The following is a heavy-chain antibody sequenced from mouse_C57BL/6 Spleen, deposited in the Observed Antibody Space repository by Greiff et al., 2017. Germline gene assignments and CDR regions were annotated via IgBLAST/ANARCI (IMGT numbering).Heavy chain of an antibody. V-gene: IGHV1-53*01. CDR1: GYTFTSYW. Sequence: QVQLQQPGTELVQPGASVKLSCKASGYTFTSYWMHWVKQRPGQGLEWIGNINPSNGGTNYNEKFKSKATLTVDKSSSTAYMQLSRLTSENAAVYCCAKDGYWYFDVWGTGTTVTVSS. CDR2: INPSNGGT. J-gene: IGHJ1*03. D-gene: IGHD2-3*01. CDR3: AKDGYWYFDV.